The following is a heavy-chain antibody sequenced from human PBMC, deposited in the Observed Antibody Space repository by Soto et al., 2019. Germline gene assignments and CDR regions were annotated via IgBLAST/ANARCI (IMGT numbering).Heavy chain of an antibody. Sequence: GKGLEWVAVISYDGSNKYYADSVKGRFTISRDNSKNTLYLQMNSLRAEDTAVYYCAKALSYIAAAPRPFDPWGQGTLVTVSS. V-gene: IGHV3-30*18. J-gene: IGHJ5*02. D-gene: IGHD6-13*01. CDR2: ISYDGSNK. CDR3: AKALSYIAAAPRPFDP.